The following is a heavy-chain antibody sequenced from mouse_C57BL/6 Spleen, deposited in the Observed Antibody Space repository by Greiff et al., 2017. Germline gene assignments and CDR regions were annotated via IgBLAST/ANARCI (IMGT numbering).Heavy chain of an antibody. J-gene: IGHJ1*03. CDR1: GFNIKDYY. CDR3: TTDYGSSYDWYFDV. CDR2: IDPEDGDT. D-gene: IGHD1-1*01. Sequence: VQLQQSGAELVRPGASVKLSCTASGFNIKDYYMHWVKQRPEQGLEWIGRIDPEDGDTEYAPKFPGKATMTADTSSNAAYLQLSSLTSEDTAVYYCTTDYGSSYDWYFDVWGTGTTVTVAS. V-gene: IGHV14-1*01.